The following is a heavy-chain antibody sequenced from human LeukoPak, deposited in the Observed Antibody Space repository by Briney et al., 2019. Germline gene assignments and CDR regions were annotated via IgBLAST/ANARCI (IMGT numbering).Heavy chain of an antibody. CDR3: ARVSHITIFGVADAFDI. Sequence: PSETLSLTCTVSGGSISSYYWSWIRQPPGKGLEWIGYIYHSGSTYYNPSLKSRVTISVDRSKNQFSLKLSSVTAADTAVYYCARVSHITIFGVADAFDIWGQGTMVTVSS. D-gene: IGHD3-3*01. CDR1: GGSISSYY. CDR2: IYHSGST. J-gene: IGHJ3*02. V-gene: IGHV4-59*12.